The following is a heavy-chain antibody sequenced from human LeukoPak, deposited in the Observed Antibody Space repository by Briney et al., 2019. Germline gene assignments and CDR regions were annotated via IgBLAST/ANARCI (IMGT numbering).Heavy chain of an antibody. CDR1: GFTFSSYG. J-gene: IGHJ4*02. CDR2: IRYDGSNK. Sequence: GGSLRLSCAASGFTFSSYGMHWVRQDPGKGLEWVAFIRYDGSNKYYADSVKGRFTISRDNSKNTLYLQMNSLRAEDTAVYYCAKDGYYYDSSGYYPDYWGQGTLVTVS. CDR3: AKDGYYYDSSGYYPDY. D-gene: IGHD3-22*01. V-gene: IGHV3-30*02.